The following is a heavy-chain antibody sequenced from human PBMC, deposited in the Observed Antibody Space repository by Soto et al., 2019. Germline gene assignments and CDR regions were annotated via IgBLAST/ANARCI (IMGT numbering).Heavy chain of an antibody. Sequence: ASVKVSCKASGYTFTSYYMHWVRQAPGQGLEWMGIINPSGGSTSYAQKFQGRVTMTRDTSTSTVYMGLSSLRSEDTAVYYCARGEAAADLYYYYYGMDVWGQGTTVTVSS. V-gene: IGHV1-46*01. CDR2: INPSGGST. J-gene: IGHJ6*02. CDR3: ARGEAAADLYYYYYGMDV. D-gene: IGHD6-13*01. CDR1: GYTFTSYY.